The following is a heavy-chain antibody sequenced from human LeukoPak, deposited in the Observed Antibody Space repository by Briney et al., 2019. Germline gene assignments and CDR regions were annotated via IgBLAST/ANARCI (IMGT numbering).Heavy chain of an antibody. CDR2: IYYSGST. CDR1: GGSISSGGYY. Sequence: PSETLSLTCTVSGGSISSGGYYWSWIRQHPGKGLEWIGYIYYSGSTYYNPSLKSRVTISVDTSKNQFSLKLSSVTAADTAVYYCARDPLPSGDDLSRYWYFDLWGRGTLVTVSS. V-gene: IGHV4-31*03. J-gene: IGHJ2*01. D-gene: IGHD7-27*01. CDR3: ARDPLPSGDDLSRYWYFDL.